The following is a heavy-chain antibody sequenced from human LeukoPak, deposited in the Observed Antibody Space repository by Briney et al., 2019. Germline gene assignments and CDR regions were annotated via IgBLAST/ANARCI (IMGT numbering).Heavy chain of an antibody. J-gene: IGHJ2*01. CDR3: ARVRALYCSGGSCYSNWYFDL. Sequence: SETLSLTCTVSGYSISSGYFWGWIRQAPGKGLEWIGEINHSGSTNYNPSLKSRVTISVDTSKNQFSLKLSSVTAADTAVYYCARVRALYCSGGSCYSNWYFDLWGRGTLVTVSS. CDR2: INHSGST. D-gene: IGHD2-15*01. CDR1: GYSISSGYF. V-gene: IGHV4-38-2*02.